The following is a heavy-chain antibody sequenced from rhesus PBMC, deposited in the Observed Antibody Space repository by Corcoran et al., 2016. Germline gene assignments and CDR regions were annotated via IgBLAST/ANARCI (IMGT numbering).Heavy chain of an antibody. CDR2: MYGMGSST. CDR1: GGSISSSY. J-gene: IGHJ4*01. V-gene: IGHV4-169*02. D-gene: IGHD3-9*01. CDR3: ASDTDYFDY. Sequence: QLQLQESGPGLVKPSETLSVTCAVSGGSISSSYWSWIRQAPGKGLEWIGYMYGMGSSTNYNPSLQSRVTLSVDTSNNQRSLKLSSVTAADTAVYYCASDTDYFDYWGQGVLVTVSS.